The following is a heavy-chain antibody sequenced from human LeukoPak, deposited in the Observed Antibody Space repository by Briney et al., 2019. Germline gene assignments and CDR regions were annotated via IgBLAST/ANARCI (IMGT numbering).Heavy chain of an antibody. Sequence: ASVKVSCKASGYTFTGYYMHWVRQAPGQGLEWMGRINPNSGGTNYAQKFQGRVTMTRDTYISTAYMELSRLRSDDTAVYYCARGWVYYDSSGLPIMSWGQGTLVTVSS. CDR3: ARGWVYYDSSGLPIMS. CDR1: GYTFTGYY. V-gene: IGHV1-2*06. J-gene: IGHJ5*02. D-gene: IGHD3-22*01. CDR2: INPNSGGT.